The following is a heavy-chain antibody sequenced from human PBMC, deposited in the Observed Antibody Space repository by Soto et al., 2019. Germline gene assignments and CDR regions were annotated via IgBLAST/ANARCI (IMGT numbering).Heavy chain of an antibody. J-gene: IGHJ4*02. CDR1: GYTFTSYT. CDR2: INTGNGNT. Sequence: ASVKVSCKASGYTFTSYTIHWVRQAPGQRLEWMGCINTGNGNTKYSQNFQGRVTITRDTSASAAYMELSSLRSEDTAVYYCARSIVVVTALDYWGQGTLVTVSS. CDR3: ARSIVVVTALDY. D-gene: IGHD2-21*02. V-gene: IGHV1-3*04.